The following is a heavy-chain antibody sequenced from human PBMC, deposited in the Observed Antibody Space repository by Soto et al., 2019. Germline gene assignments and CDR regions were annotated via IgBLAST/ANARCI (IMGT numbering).Heavy chain of an antibody. J-gene: IGHJ4*02. V-gene: IGHV3-9*01. Sequence: VQLVESGGGLVQPGRSLRLSCAASGFNFIDYALHWVRQAPGRGLEWVSGISWDGGDIAYGDSVKGRFTISRDNAKSSLFLQMDSLRADDTALYYCAKGRGYVYNGGSALDYWGQGTLVTVSS. CDR1: GFNFIDYA. CDR3: AKGRGYVYNGGSALDY. CDR2: ISWDGGDI. D-gene: IGHD5-18*01.